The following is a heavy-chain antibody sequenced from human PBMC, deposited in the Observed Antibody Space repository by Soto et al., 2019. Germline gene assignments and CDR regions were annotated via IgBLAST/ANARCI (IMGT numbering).Heavy chain of an antibody. D-gene: IGHD6-13*01. J-gene: IGHJ4*02. CDR1: GLTLYHYA. V-gene: IGHV3-23*01. Sequence: GGCPGPSRGAPGLTLYHYALGWGPPAPRKGLEWVSAISGSGRSTYYADSVKGRFTISRDNSKNTLYLQMNSLRAEDTAVYYCAKEQKDSSTWSELNYWSQGTLVTVSS. CDR3: AKEQKDSSTWSELNY. CDR2: ISGSGRST.